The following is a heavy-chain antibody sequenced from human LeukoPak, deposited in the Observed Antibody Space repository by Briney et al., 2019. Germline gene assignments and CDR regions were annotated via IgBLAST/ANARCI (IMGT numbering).Heavy chain of an antibody. V-gene: IGHV1-2*02. CDR2: INPNSGGT. CDR3: ARDLPSYYYDSSGYYDP. CDR1: GYTFTGYY. Sequence: ASVKVSCKASGYTFTGYYMHRVRQAPGQGLEWMGWINPNSGGTNYAQKLQGRVTMTTDTSTSTAYMELRSLRSDDTAVYYCARDLPSYYYDSSGYYDPWGQGTLVTVSS. J-gene: IGHJ5*02. D-gene: IGHD3-22*01.